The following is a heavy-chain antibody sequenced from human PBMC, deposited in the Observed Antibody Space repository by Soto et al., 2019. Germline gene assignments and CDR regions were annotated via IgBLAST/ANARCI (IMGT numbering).Heavy chain of an antibody. J-gene: IGHJ3*02. D-gene: IGHD3-10*01. Sequence: QVQLEQSGAEVKKPGSSVKISCKASGGNLSDHGVSWLRQAPGQGLEWVGGTIPVFNTAKYAPKFQGRVTIAADKSTNIAYMELGSLRSDDTAFYYCARGVYGSGNYYTGPSAFAIWGQGTLVIVSS. CDR2: TIPVFNTA. V-gene: IGHV1-69*06. CDR1: GGNLSDHG. CDR3: ARGVYGSGNYYTGPSAFAI.